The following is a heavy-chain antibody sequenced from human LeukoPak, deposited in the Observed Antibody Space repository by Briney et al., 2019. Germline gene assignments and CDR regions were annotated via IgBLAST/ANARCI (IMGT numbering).Heavy chain of an antibody. CDR3: AREGGSSSGYFDY. D-gene: IGHD6-6*01. V-gene: IGHV1-69*13. CDR1: GGTFSSYA. J-gene: IGHJ4*02. Sequence: GASVKVSCKASGGTFSSYAISWVRQAPGQGLEWMGGIIPIFGTANYAQKFQGRVTITADESTSTAYMELSSLRSEDTAVYYCAREGGSSSGYFDYGGQEPLVPVPS. CDR2: IIPIFGTA.